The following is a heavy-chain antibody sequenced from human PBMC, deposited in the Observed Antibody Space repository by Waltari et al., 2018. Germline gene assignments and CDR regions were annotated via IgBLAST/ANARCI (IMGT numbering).Heavy chain of an antibody. Sequence: QVQLQESGPGLVKPSETRSLTCTVPGGSISSYYWSWIRQPAGKGLEWIGRIYTSGSTNYNPSLKSRVTMSVDTSKNQFSLKLSSVTAADTAVYYCASGPPVYYYYMDVWGKGTTVTVSS. V-gene: IGHV4-4*07. CDR1: GGSISSYY. CDR2: IYTSGST. J-gene: IGHJ6*03. CDR3: ASGPPVYYYYMDV.